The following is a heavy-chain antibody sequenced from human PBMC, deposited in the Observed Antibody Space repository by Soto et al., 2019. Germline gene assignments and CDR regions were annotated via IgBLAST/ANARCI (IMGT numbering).Heavy chain of an antibody. J-gene: IGHJ4*02. CDR3: ARSSYNWDHQY. D-gene: IGHD5-18*01. CDR2: ISFSGDYI. Sequence: RQEQGKGLEWVSSISFSGDYIYYADSVKGRFTISRDNARNTLYLKMNRLSVNDPALYVFARSSYNWDHQYWGQGTQVTVA. V-gene: IGHV3-21*01.